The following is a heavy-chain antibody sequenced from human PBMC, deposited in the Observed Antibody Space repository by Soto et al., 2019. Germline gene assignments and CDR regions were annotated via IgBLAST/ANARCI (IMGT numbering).Heavy chain of an antibody. CDR2: ISGSGGST. CDR1: GFTFSSYA. CDR3: AKERWPFPIVVVPAARYDNWFDP. D-gene: IGHD2-2*01. V-gene: IGHV3-23*01. J-gene: IGHJ5*02. Sequence: PGGSLRLSCAASGFTFSSYAMSWVRQAPGKGLEWVSAISGSGGSTYYADSVTGRFTISRDNSKNTLYLQMNSLRAEDTAVYYCAKERWPFPIVVVPAARYDNWFDPWGQGTLVTVSS.